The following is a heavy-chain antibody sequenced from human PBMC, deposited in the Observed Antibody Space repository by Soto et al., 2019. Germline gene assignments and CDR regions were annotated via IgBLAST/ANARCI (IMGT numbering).Heavy chain of an antibody. D-gene: IGHD1-20*01. V-gene: IGHV4-39*02. CDR2: IYYSGST. Sequence: SETLSLTCTVSGGSISSSSYYWGWIRQPPGKGLEWIGSIYYSGSTYYNPSLKSRVTISVDTSKNQFSLKLSSVTAADTAVYYCAREVITGTNRENYYFDYWGQGTLVTVSS. CDR3: AREVITGTNRENYYFDY. J-gene: IGHJ4*02. CDR1: GGSISSSSYY.